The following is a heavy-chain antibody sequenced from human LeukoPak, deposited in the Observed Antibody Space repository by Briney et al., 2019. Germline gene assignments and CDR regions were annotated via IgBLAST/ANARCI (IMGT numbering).Heavy chain of an antibody. CDR3: AKDLRSVVVVAATPYFDY. Sequence: GGSLRLSCAASGFTFSSYAMSWVCQAPGKGLEWVSAISGSGGSTYYADSVKGRFTISRDNSKNTLYLQMNSLRAEDTAVYYCAKDLRSVVVVAATPYFDYWGQGTLVTVSS. V-gene: IGHV3-23*01. CDR2: ISGSGGST. D-gene: IGHD2-15*01. J-gene: IGHJ4*02. CDR1: GFTFSSYA.